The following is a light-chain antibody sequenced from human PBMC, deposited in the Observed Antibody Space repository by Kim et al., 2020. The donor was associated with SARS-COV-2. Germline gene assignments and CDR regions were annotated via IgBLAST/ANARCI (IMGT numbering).Light chain of an antibody. CDR1: QSVSSNY. CDR2: GAS. CDR3: QQYGSSPYT. V-gene: IGKV3-20*01. J-gene: IGKJ2*01. Sequence: LSRGERATHSCRASQSVSSNYFAWYQQKPGQAPRLLVYGASTRPAGIPDRFTGSGSGTDFTLTINRLEPEDFAVYYCQQYGSSPYTFGQGTKLEI.